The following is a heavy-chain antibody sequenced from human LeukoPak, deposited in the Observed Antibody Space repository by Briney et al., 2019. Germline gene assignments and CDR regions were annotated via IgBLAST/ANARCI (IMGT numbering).Heavy chain of an antibody. CDR1: GFTFSNYA. D-gene: IGHD3-10*01. CDR3: ARDGMRGVPLY. V-gene: IGHV3-48*04. Sequence: PGGSLRLSCAASGFTFSNYAMGWVRQAPGKGLEWVSYISSSTIYYADSVKGRFTISRDNAKNSLYLQMNSLRAEDTAVYYCARDGMRGVPLYWGQGTLVTVSS. J-gene: IGHJ4*02. CDR2: ISSSTI.